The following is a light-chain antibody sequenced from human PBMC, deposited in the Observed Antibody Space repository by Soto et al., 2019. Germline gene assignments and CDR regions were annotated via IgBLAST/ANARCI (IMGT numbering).Light chain of an antibody. CDR1: QSVSSSY. CDR2: GAS. J-gene: IGKJ1*01. Sequence: EIVLTQSPGTLSLSPGERATLSCRASQSVSSSYLAWYQQKPGQAPRLLIYGASSRATGIPDRFSGSGSGTDFTLTISRLEPEDFAVYYRPQYGSSSWTFVQGTQLDIK. V-gene: IGKV3-20*01. CDR3: PQYGSSSWT.